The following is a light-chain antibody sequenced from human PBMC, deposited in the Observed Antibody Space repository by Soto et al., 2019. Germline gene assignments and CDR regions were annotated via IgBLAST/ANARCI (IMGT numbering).Light chain of an antibody. V-gene: IGKV2-28*01. CDR1: QSLLHNDGYNF. Sequence: DIVMTQSPLSLPVTPGEPASISWRSSQSLLHNDGYNFLGWYLQKPGQSPQLLIYLGSNRASGVPDRFSGSGSGTEFTLKISGVEAEDVGVYYCMQALQIPWTFGQGTKVEIK. J-gene: IGKJ1*01. CDR3: MQALQIPWT. CDR2: LGS.